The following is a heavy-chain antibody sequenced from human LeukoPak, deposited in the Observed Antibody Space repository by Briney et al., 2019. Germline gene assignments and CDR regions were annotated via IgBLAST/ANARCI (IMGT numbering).Heavy chain of an antibody. Sequence: PGGSLRLSCAASGFTLSSYWMSWVRQAPGKGLEWVANIKQDGSEKYYVDSVKGRFTISRDNAKNSLFLQMNSLRAEDTAVYYCARDGARQRNIAVPGGDYWGQGTLVTVSS. CDR1: GFTLSSYW. V-gene: IGHV3-7*01. J-gene: IGHJ4*02. CDR3: ARDGARQRNIAVPGGDY. D-gene: IGHD6-19*01. CDR2: IKQDGSEK.